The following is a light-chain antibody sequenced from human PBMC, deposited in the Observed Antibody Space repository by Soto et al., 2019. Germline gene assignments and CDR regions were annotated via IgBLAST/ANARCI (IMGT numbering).Light chain of an antibody. CDR2: GAS. J-gene: IGKJ3*01. CDR3: PQYGASPFT. Sequence: EIVLTQSPGTLSLSPGESATLSCKASESIYINSFAWYYQKPGQPPRLLIYGASTRVTGIPDRFSGSGSGTDFVLSIDRLEVEDSGIYYCPQYGASPFTFGPGTRVDIQ. CDR1: ESIYINS. V-gene: IGKV3-20*01.